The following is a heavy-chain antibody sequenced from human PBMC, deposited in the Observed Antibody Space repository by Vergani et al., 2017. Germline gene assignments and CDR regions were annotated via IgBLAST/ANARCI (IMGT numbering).Heavy chain of an antibody. V-gene: IGHV3-23*01. D-gene: IGHD5-12*01. CDR2: ISGSGGDT. CDR1: GFTFSSYA. Sequence: EVQLLESGGGLVQPGGSLRLSCAASGFTFSSYAMSWVRQAPGKGLEWVSAISGSGGDTYYPGSVKGRFTISRENAKNPLYLQMNSLRAGDTAVYYCARARGYDGHFDYWGQGTLVTVSS. CDR3: ARARGYDGHFDY. J-gene: IGHJ4*02.